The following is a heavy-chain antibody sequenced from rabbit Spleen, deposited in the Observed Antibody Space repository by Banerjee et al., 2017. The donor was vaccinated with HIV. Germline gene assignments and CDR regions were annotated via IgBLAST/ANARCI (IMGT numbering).Heavy chain of an antibody. CDR1: GFDFSGYG. D-gene: IGHD2-1*01. CDR2: IDPIFGST. V-gene: IGHV1S47*01. J-gene: IGHJ4*01. CDR3: VRDRANIGGDYGPYYFDF. Sequence: QEQLVESGGGLVQPGGSLKLSCKASGFDFSGYGVSWVRQAPGKGLEWIGYIDPIFGSTYYASWVNGRFTISSHNAQNTVDLQMNSLTAADTATYFCVRDRANIGGDYGPYYFDFWGPGTLVTVS.